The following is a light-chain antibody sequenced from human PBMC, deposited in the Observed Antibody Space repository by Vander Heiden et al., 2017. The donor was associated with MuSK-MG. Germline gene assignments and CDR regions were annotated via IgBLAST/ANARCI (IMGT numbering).Light chain of an antibody. CDR2: AAS. CDR3: RQSDSLPQT. Sequence: DIQMTQSPSSLSASVGDRVTITCRASQRISSYLNWYQQKGGRAPKLLIYAASSLESGVPSRFSGRGSGTDFSLTITSLQPEDFATYYCRQSDSLPQTFGQGTKVEIK. J-gene: IGKJ1*01. CDR1: QRISSY. V-gene: IGKV1-39*01.